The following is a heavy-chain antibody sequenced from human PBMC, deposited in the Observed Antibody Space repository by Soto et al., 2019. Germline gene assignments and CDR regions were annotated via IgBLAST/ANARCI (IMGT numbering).Heavy chain of an antibody. Sequence: QGLEWMGWISAYNGNTNYAQKLQGRVTMTTDTSTSTAYMELRSLRSDDTAVYYCARVGMYSSSWYGSWFEPWGQGTLVTVS. CDR3: ARVGMYSSSWYGSWFEP. V-gene: IGHV1-18*01. D-gene: IGHD6-13*01. J-gene: IGHJ5*02. CDR2: ISAYNGNT.